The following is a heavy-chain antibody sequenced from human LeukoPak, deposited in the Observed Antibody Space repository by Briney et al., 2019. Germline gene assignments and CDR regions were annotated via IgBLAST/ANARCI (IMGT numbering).Heavy chain of an antibody. J-gene: IGHJ3*02. CDR3: ARDLMRFGEYYYDSSGYSDAFDI. CDR1: GGSISSSNW. Sequence: SGTLSLTCAVSGGSISSSNWWSWVRQPPGKGLEWIGEIYHSGSTNYNPSLKSRVTMSVDTSKNQFSLKLSSVTAADTAVYYCARDLMRFGEYYYDSSGYSDAFDIWGQGTMVTVSS. D-gene: IGHD3-22*01. V-gene: IGHV4-4*02. CDR2: IYHSGST.